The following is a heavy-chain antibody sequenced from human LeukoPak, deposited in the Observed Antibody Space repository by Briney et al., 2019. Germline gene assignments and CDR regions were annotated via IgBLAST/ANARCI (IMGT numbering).Heavy chain of an antibody. D-gene: IGHD2-2*01. CDR3: ARARDCSSTTCPPRFDY. CDR2: IYYSGST. CDR1: GGSISTGGYY. V-gene: IGHV4-31*03. J-gene: IGHJ4*02. Sequence: SETLSLTCTVSGGSISTGGYYWSWIRQHPGKGLECIGYIYYSGSTYYNPSLKSRVTISVDTSKNQFSLKLSSVTAADTAVYYCARARDCSSTTCPPRFDYWGQGTLVTVSS.